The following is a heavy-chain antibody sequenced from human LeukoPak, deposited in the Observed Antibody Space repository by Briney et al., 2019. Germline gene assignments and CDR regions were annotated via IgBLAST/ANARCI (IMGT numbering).Heavy chain of an antibody. D-gene: IGHD5-18*01. Sequence: PSETLSLTCTVSGGSISSYYWSWIRQPPGKGLEWIGYIYYSGSTNYNPSLKSRVTISVDTSKNQFSLKLSSVTAADTAVYYCARGRRYSYGYALDYWGQGTLVTVSS. CDR1: GGSISSYY. CDR3: ARGRRYSYGYALDY. V-gene: IGHV4-59*12. J-gene: IGHJ4*02. CDR2: IYYSGST.